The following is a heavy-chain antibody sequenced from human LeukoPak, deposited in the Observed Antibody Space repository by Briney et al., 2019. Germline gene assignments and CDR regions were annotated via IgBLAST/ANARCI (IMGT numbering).Heavy chain of an antibody. J-gene: IGHJ4*02. V-gene: IGHV3-7*01. CDR3: ARPPNIAAAGQD. Sequence: GGSLRLSCAASGFTFSGYWMTWVRQAPGKGLEWVANIKRDGSEKYYMDSVKGRFTISRDNAKNSLYLQMNSLRAEDTAVYYCARPPNIAAAGQDWGQGTLVTVSS. CDR1: GFTFSGYW. D-gene: IGHD6-13*01. CDR2: IKRDGSEK.